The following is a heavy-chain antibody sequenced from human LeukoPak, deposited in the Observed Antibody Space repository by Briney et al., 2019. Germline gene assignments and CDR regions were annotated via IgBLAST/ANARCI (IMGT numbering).Heavy chain of an antibody. V-gene: IGHV7-4-1*02. CDR1: GYTFTSYA. J-gene: IGHJ1*01. CDR2: INTNTGNP. CDR3: ARTLTVAGGKYFQH. D-gene: IGHD6-13*01. Sequence: ASVKVSCKASGYTFTSYAMNWVRQAPGQGLEWMGWINTNTGNPTYVQGFTGRFVFSLDTSVSTAYLQISSLKAEDTAVYYCARTLTVAGGKYFQHWGQGTLVTVSS.